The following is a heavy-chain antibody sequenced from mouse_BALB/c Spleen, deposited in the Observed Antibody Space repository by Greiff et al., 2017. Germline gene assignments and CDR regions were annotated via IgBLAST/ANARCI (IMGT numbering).Heavy chain of an antibody. CDR2: ISYSGST. CDR1: GYSITSDYA. J-gene: IGHJ3*01. Sequence: EVQLQQSGPGLVKPSQSLSLTCTVTGYSITSDYAWNWIRQFPGNKLEWMGYISYSGSTSYNPSLKSRISITRDTSKNQFFLQLNSVTTEDTATYYCARGGYAFAYWGQGTLVTVSA. V-gene: IGHV3-2*02. CDR3: ARGGYAFAY. D-gene: IGHD3-1*01.